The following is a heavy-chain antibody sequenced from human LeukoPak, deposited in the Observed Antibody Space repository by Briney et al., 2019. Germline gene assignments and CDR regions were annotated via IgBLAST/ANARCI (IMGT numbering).Heavy chain of an antibody. CDR2: ILSSGST. Sequence: PSETLSLTCSVSSGSINNYYWSWIRQTPGKGLEWLGYILSSGSTNYNPSVKSRVTITVDTSKNQFSLKLYSVTAADTAVYYCARTNQISETAFDIWGPGSVVIVTS. D-gene: IGHD1-14*01. J-gene: IGHJ3*02. CDR3: ARTNQISETAFDI. V-gene: IGHV4-59*01. CDR1: SGSINNYY.